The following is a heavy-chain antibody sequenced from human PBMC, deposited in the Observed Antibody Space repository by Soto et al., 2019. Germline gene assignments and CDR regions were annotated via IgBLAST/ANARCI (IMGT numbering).Heavy chain of an antibody. CDR1: GFTFRTYY. CDR3: ARQYPSSSRHFDH. CDR2: ISAGSSNI. Sequence: EVELVESGGGLVKPGGSLKLSCAASGFTFRTYYMIWVRQAPGKGLEWVSTISAGSSNIYYAPSVKGRFTISRDNAKNLLYLQINSLRAEATAVYYCARQYPSSSRHFDHWGQGTLVIVSS. V-gene: IGHV3-21*01. D-gene: IGHD6-6*01. J-gene: IGHJ4*02.